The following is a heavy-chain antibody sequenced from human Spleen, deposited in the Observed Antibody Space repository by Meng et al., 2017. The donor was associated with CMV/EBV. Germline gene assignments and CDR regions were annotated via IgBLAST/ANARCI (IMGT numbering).Heavy chain of an antibody. CDR3: ARDPSGDFNYYDITGQKY. D-gene: IGHD3-22*01. Sequence: GGSLRLSCAASGFTFSSYSMNWVRQAPGKGLEWVSSISSSSSYIYYADSVKGRFTISRDNAKNSLYLQMNSLRAEDTAVYYCARDPSGDFNYYDITGQKYWGQGTLVTVSS. CDR1: GFTFSSYS. CDR2: ISSSSSYI. J-gene: IGHJ4*02. V-gene: IGHV3-21*01.